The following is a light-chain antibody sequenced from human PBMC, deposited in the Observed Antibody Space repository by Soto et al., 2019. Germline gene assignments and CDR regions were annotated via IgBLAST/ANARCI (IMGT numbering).Light chain of an antibody. CDR1: QSVSSSY. CDR2: GAS. CDR3: QQYNNWPPG. V-gene: IGKV3-15*01. J-gene: IGKJ4*01. Sequence: EIVLTQSPGTLSLSPGERATLSCRASQSVSSSYLAWYQQKPGQAPRLLIYGASTRATGIPARFSGSGSGTEFTLTISSLQSEDFAVYYCQQYNNWPPGFGGGTKVEIK.